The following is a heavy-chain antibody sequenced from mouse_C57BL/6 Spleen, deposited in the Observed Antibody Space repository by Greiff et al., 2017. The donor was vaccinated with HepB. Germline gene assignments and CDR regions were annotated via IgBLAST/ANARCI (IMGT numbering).Heavy chain of an antibody. D-gene: IGHD3-3*01. Sequence: VQLQESGPELVKPGASVKISCKASGYAFSSSWMNWVKQRPGKGLEWIGRIYPGDGDTNYNGKFKGKATLTADKSSSTAYMQLSSLTSEDSAVYFCARRDQKGAMDYWGQGTSVTVSS. CDR2: IYPGDGDT. V-gene: IGHV1-82*01. J-gene: IGHJ4*01. CDR1: GYAFSSSW. CDR3: ARRDQKGAMDY.